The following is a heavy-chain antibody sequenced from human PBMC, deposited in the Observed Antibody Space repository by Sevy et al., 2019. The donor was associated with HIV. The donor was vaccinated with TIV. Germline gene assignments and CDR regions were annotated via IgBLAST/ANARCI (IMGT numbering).Heavy chain of an antibody. Sequence: LAASETLSLTCAVYGGSFSGYYWSWIRQPPGKGLEWIGEINHSGSTNYNPSLKSRVTISVDTSKNQFSLKLSSVTAADTAVYYCARVTTGTVSFSYWYFDLWGRGTLVTVSS. V-gene: IGHV4-34*01. CDR2: INHSGST. CDR3: ARVTTGTVSFSYWYFDL. D-gene: IGHD4-17*01. J-gene: IGHJ2*01. CDR1: GGSFSGYY.